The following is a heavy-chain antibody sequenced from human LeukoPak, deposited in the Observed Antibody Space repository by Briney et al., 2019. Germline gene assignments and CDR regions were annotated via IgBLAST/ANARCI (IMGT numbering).Heavy chain of an antibody. CDR1: GYTFTGYY. CDR3: ARDRGWWLRIWGTNDCFDY. J-gene: IGHJ4*02. D-gene: IGHD5-12*01. CDR2: INPNSGGT. V-gene: IGHV1-2*02. Sequence: VASVKVSCKASGYTFTGYYMHWVRQAPGQGLEWMGWINPNSGGTNYAQKFQGRVTMTRDTSISTAYMELSRLRSDDTAVYYCARDRGWWLRIWGTNDCFDYWGQGTLVTVSS.